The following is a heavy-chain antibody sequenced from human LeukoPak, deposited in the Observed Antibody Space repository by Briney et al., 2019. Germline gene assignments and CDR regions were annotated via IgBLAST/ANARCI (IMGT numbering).Heavy chain of an antibody. Sequence: SETLSLTCTVSGGSISSYYWSWIRQPPGKGLEWIGYIYYTGSTDYNPSLKSRVAISVDTSKNQFSLKLSSVTAADTAVYYCARGSKAAPGTFDYWGQGTLVTVFS. CDR1: GGSISSYY. V-gene: IGHV4-59*01. J-gene: IGHJ4*02. CDR3: ARGSKAAPGTFDY. D-gene: IGHD6-13*01. CDR2: IYYTGST.